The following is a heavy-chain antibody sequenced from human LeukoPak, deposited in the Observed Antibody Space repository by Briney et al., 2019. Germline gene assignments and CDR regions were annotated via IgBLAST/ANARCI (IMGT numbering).Heavy chain of an antibody. CDR1: GGSISGYY. CDR3: ARAITMKGHAFDI. V-gene: IGHV4-4*07. CDR2: IYTSGST. Sequence: SETLSLTCTVSGGSISGYYWSWIRQPAGKGLEWIGRIYTSGSTNYNPSLKSRVTISVDTSKNQFSLKLSSVTAADTAVYYCARAITMKGHAFDIWGQGTMVTVSS. D-gene: IGHD3-22*01. J-gene: IGHJ3*02.